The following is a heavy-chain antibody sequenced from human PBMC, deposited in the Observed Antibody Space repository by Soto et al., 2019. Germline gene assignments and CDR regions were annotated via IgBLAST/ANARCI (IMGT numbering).Heavy chain of an antibody. CDR3: VTRSRGLQSSPPRLDA. D-gene: IGHD4-4*01. J-gene: IGHJ5*02. V-gene: IGHV3-23*01. Sequence: EVQLLESGGGLVQPGGSLRLSCAASGLTFSGYGMSWVRQAPGTGLEWVSAISGSGSSTYYADSVKGRFTISRDDSKNIQFRQRNSLRAEDAAVYYCVTRSRGLQSSPPRLDAWGQGTLVTVSS. CDR1: GLTFSGYG. CDR2: ISGSGSST.